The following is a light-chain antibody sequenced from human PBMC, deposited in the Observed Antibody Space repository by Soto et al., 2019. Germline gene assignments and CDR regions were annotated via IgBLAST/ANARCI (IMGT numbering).Light chain of an antibody. J-gene: IGKJ4*01. Sequence: DVQMTQSPSSLSAAVRDRVTITCQASHDISAYLNWYQHKPGEAPKLLIYDASKLEAGVPSRFSARGSGTDFTFSISSLQPEDIATYYCQQYDNVPLTFGGGTKVEIK. CDR2: DAS. CDR3: QQYDNVPLT. V-gene: IGKV1-33*01. CDR1: HDISAY.